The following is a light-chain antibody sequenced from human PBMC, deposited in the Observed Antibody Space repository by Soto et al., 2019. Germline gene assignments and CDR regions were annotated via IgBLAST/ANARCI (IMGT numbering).Light chain of an antibody. CDR1: SSDVGGYDY. V-gene: IGLV2-8*01. J-gene: IGLJ1*01. CDR3: SSYTGGNPSYV. Sequence: LTHPPSASGSPGQSVTISCTGTSSDVGGYDYVSWYRQHPGKAPKLMIYEVTTRPSGVSDRFSGSKSGNTASLTVSGLQAEDEADYYCSSYTGGNPSYVFGTGTKVTVL. CDR2: EVT.